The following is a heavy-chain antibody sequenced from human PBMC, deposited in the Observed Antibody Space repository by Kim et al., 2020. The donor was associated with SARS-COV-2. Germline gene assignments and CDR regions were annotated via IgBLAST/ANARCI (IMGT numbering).Heavy chain of an antibody. D-gene: IGHD3-3*01. CDR3: ARDNGAGDLFGYYYGMDV. J-gene: IGHJ6*02. Sequence: SRLTISVDTSTNQFSLKLSSVTAADTAVYYCARDNGAGDLFGYYYGMDVWGQGTTVTVSS. V-gene: IGHV4-59*01.